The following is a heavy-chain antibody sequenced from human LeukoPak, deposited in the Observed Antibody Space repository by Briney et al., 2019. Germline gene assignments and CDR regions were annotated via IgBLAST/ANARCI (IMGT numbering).Heavy chain of an antibody. J-gene: IGHJ6*02. CDR3: AKDRGRGYYYYGMDV. Sequence: GGSLRLSCAASGFPFSSYSMNWVRQAPGKGLEWISYINRGSSAIYYAGSVKGRFTISRDNAKNSLYLQMNSLRAEDTALYYCAKDRGRGYYYYGMDVWGQGTTVTVSS. CDR2: INRGSSAI. D-gene: IGHD3-16*01. CDR1: GFPFSSYS. V-gene: IGHV3-48*01.